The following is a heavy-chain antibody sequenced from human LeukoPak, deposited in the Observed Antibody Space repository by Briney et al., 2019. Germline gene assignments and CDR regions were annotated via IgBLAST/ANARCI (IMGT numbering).Heavy chain of an antibody. J-gene: IGHJ4*02. D-gene: IGHD3-22*01. CDR3: ARAVSIYYYDSSGPLDY. CDR1: GFTFSSYA. Sequence: GRSLRLSCAASGFTFSSYAMHWVRQAPGKGLEWVAVISYDGSNKYYADSVKGRFTISRDNSKNTLYLQMNSLRAEDTAVYYCARAVSIYYYDSSGPLDYWGQGTLVTVSS. V-gene: IGHV3-30-3*01. CDR2: ISYDGSNK.